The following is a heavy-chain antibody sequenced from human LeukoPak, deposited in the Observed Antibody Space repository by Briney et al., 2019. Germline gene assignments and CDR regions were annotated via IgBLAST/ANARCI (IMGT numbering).Heavy chain of an antibody. CDR3: ATETNGRHYDY. D-gene: IGHD1-14*01. V-gene: IGHV3-21*06. CDR2: IGPTGSDK. Sequence: RGSLRLSCTASGLTFSTSGFNWVRQAPGGGLEWVASIGPTGSDKYHADSIKGRFTTSRDNANNFLYLQMNSLRAEDTAVYYCATETNGRHYDYWGQGTLLTASS. J-gene: IGHJ4*02. CDR1: GLTFSTSG.